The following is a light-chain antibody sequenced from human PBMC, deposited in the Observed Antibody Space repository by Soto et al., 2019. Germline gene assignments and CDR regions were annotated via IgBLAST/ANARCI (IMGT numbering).Light chain of an antibody. V-gene: IGKV1-5*03. CDR3: QQYKCCRT. CDR2: KAS. J-gene: IGKJ1*01. CDR1: QSISSW. Sequence: DIQMTQSPSTLSASVGDRVTITCRASQSISSWLAWYQQKPGKAPKLLIYKASSLESGVPSRFSGSGSGTEFTLTISRLQPDDFATYSCQQYKCCRTFGQGTKVEIK.